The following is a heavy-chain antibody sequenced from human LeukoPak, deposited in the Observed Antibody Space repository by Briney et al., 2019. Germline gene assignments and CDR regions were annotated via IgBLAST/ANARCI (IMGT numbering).Heavy chain of an antibody. D-gene: IGHD4-23*01. J-gene: IGHJ4*02. CDR2: IHYTGTT. V-gene: IGHV4-59*08. CDR1: GDSITINY. Sequence: SETLSLTCTVYGDSITINYWSWIRQPPGKGLEWIGFIHYTGTTNYNPSLKSRGIISIGTTKKQFSLSLNSVTATDTAVYYCVRHTSYGGNSGFEYWGQGTLVTVSP. CDR3: VRHTSYGGNSGFEY.